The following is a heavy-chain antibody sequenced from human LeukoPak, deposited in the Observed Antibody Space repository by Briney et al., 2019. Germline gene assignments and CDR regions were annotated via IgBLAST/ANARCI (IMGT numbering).Heavy chain of an antibody. V-gene: IGHV5-51*01. CDR2: IYPGDSDT. D-gene: IGHD2-21*02. CDR3: ARLLGVVTATPFDY. J-gene: IGHJ4*02. Sequence: GESLKISCQGSGYSFTSYWIGWVRQMPGKGLEWMGIIYPGDSDTRYGPPFQGQVTISADKSISTAYLQWSSLKASDTAMYYCARLLGVVTATPFDYWGQGTLVTVSS. CDR1: GYSFTSYW.